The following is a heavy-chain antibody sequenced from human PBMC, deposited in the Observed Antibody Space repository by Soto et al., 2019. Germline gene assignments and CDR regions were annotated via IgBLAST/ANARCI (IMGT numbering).Heavy chain of an antibody. J-gene: IGHJ5*02. CDR1: GGSFSGYY. V-gene: IGHV4-34*01. D-gene: IGHD6-19*01. Sequence: QVQLQQWGAGLLKPSETLSLTCAVYGGSFSGYYWSWIRQPPGKGLEWIGEINHSGSTNYNPSLKSRVTIPIXTXKXXFSLKLSSVTAADTAIYYCARDSLGIAVLGTGRSKNNWFDPWGQGTLVTVSS. CDR2: INHSGST. CDR3: ARDSLGIAVLGTGRSKNNWFDP.